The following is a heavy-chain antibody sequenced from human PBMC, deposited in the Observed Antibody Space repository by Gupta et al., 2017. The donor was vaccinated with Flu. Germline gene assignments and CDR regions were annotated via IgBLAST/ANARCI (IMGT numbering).Heavy chain of an antibody. CDR1: GGPISPFY. J-gene: IGHJ5*02. CDR3: ARRGRGKYWNRLDP. D-gene: IGHD2-8*02. Sequence: QVQLQESGPGLVNPSETLSLACIVSGGPISPFYWSWIRQPPGKGLEWIGSVHYSGYTNYNPVRKRRVTISVDTSNNQFSLKVNYATDEATADYYGARRGRGKYWNRLDPWGQGTLVTVS. V-gene: IGHV4-59*01. CDR2: VHYSGYT.